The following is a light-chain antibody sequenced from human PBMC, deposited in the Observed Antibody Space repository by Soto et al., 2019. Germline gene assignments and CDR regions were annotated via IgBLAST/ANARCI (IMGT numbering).Light chain of an antibody. V-gene: IGKV1-33*01. CDR3: QQYDNLLALT. J-gene: IGKJ4*01. CDR2: DAS. CDR1: QDISKY. Sequence: DIPMTQSPSSLSASVGDRVTIACQASQDISKYLNWYQFRPGQAPKLLIYDASNLETGVPSRFRGSGSGTHSTLTIISLQPEDVATYYCQQYDNLLALTFGGGTKVQIK.